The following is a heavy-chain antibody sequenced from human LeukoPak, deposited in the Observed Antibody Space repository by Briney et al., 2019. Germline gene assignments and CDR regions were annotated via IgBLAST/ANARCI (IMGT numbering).Heavy chain of an antibody. V-gene: IGHV1-2*02. CDR2: INPNSGGT. J-gene: IGHJ3*02. CDR3: ARGQFTIFGVVISNDAFDI. Sequence: GASVKVSCKASGYTFTGYYMHWVRQAPGQGLEWMGWINPNSGGTNYAQKFQGRVTMTRDTSISTAYMELSSLRSEDTAVYYCARGQFTIFGVVISNDAFDIWGQGTMVTVSS. CDR1: GYTFTGYY. D-gene: IGHD3-3*01.